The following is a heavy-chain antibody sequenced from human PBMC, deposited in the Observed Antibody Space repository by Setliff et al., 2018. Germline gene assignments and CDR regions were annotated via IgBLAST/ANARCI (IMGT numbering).Heavy chain of an antibody. Sequence: GGSLRLSCAASGFTFSSHWMHWVRQAQGKGLVWVSRINSDGSSTSYADSVTGRFTLSRDNARNTLYLEMSSLRADDTAVYHCVKVRPPAYYYDTSSYSYDYWGQGTLVTVS. V-gene: IGHV3-74*01. CDR3: VKVRPPAYYYDTSSYSYDY. CDR2: INSDGSST. D-gene: IGHD3-22*01. CDR1: GFTFSSHW. J-gene: IGHJ4*02.